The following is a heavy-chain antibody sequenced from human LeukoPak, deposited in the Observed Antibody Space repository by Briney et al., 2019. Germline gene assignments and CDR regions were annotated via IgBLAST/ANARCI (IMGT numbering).Heavy chain of an antibody. CDR2: ISGSGDNT. D-gene: IGHD3-22*01. J-gene: IGHJ4*02. V-gene: IGHV3-23*01. CDR1: GFTFSSYA. Sequence: GGSLRLSCAASGFTFSSYAMSWVRQAPGHGLEWVSGISGSGDNTYYADSVKGRFTISRDNSKNTLYVQVNSLGTEDTAAYYCAKGSYYDSSGSFYFDYWGQGTLVTVSS. CDR3: AKGSYYDSSGSFYFDY.